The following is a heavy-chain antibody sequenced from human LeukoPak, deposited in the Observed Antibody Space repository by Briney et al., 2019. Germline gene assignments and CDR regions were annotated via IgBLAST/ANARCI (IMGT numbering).Heavy chain of an antibody. V-gene: IGHV3-21*01. CDR2: ITSTGSYT. CDR3: ARDWMLFHRPDY. CDR1: GFTFSSYN. D-gene: IGHD2-21*01. Sequence: GGSLRLSCAASGFTFSSYNMNWVRQAPGKGLEWVSSITSTGSYTFYADSVKGRFTISRDNAKNSLFLQMNSLRAEDTAMYYCARDWMLFHRPDYWGQGTLVTVSS. J-gene: IGHJ4*02.